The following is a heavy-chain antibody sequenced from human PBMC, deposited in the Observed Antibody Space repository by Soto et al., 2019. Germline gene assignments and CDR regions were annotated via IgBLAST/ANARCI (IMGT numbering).Heavy chain of an antibody. D-gene: IGHD3-3*01. Sequence: PGGSLRLSCAASGFAFSSYGMHWVRQAPGKGLEWVAVISYDGSNRYYADSVKGRFTISRDNSKNTLYLQMNSLRAEDTAVYYCAKDLNYDFWSGYYTGTLGYWGQGTLVTVSS. J-gene: IGHJ4*02. CDR2: ISYDGSNR. V-gene: IGHV3-30*18. CDR3: AKDLNYDFWSGYYTGTLGY. CDR1: GFAFSSYG.